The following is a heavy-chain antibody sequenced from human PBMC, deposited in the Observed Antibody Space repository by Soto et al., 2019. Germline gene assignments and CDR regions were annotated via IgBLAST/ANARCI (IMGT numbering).Heavy chain of an antibody. CDR1: GDSIISTNW. CDR3: ARVRQYCSSTNCYQDD. D-gene: IGHD2-2*01. Sequence: SETLSLTFAVSGDSIISTNWWHWVRQSPDKGLEWIGEIHHGGNINYNPSLKSRVTISMDKSKNQFSLKLNSVTAADTAVYYCARVRQYCSSTNCYQDDWGQGTPVTVSS. J-gene: IGHJ4*02. V-gene: IGHV4-4*02. CDR2: IHHGGNI.